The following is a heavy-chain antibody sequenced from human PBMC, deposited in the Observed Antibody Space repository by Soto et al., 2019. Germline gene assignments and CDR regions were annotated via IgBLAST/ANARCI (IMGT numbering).Heavy chain of an antibody. V-gene: IGHV3-74*01. CDR3: ATAGEEMATNGGYFDY. D-gene: IGHD5-12*01. J-gene: IGHJ4*02. Sequence: PGGSLRLSCTASGFTFNYFWMHWVRQAPGKGLVWVSRIHGDGSSTTYADSVKGRFTISRDDAKNTLYLQMNSLRAEDTAVYYCATAGEEMATNGGYFDYWGQGTLVNVSS. CDR1: GFTFNYFW. CDR2: IHGDGSST.